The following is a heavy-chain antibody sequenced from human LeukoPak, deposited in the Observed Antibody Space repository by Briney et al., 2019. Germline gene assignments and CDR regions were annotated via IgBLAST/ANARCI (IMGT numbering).Heavy chain of an antibody. CDR1: GGSISSGSYY. D-gene: IGHD3-10*01. CDR2: IYTSGST. CDR3: ARHGSLWGGLSAHDAFDI. V-gene: IGHV4-61*02. J-gene: IGHJ3*02. Sequence: SETLSLTCTVSGGSISSGSYYWSWIRQPAGKGLEWIGRIYTSGSTNYNPSLKSRVTISVDTSKNQFSLKLSSVTAADTAVYYCARHGSLWGGLSAHDAFDIWGQGTMVTVSS.